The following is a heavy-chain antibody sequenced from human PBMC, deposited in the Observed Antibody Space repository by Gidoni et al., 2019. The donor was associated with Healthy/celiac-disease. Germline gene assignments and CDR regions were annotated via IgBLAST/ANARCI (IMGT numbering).Heavy chain of an antibody. J-gene: IGHJ4*02. Sequence: EVQLVESGGGLVKPGGSLRLSCAASGFTFSNAWMSWVRQAPGKGLEWVGRIKSKTDGGTTDYAAPVKGRCTISRDDSKNTLYLQMNSLKTEDTAVYYCTTDYSETNYFDYWGQGTLVTVSS. V-gene: IGHV3-15*01. CDR3: TTDYSETNYFDY. CDR2: IKSKTDGGTT. D-gene: IGHD2-15*01. CDR1: GFTFSNAW.